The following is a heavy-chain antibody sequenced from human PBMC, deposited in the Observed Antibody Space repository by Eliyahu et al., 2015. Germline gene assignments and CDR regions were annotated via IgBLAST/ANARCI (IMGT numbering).Heavy chain of an antibody. D-gene: IGHD4-17*01. CDR3: ARETYGDYGWGGAFDI. CDR2: ISTSRNYI. J-gene: IGHJ3*02. V-gene: IGHV3-21*01. Sequence: EVQLVESGGGLVKPGXSLXLSCAASXFXFXXYCMHWVRQAPGKGLEWVSSISTSRNYIYYADSVKGRFTISRDNAKKSLYLQMNSLRAEDTAVYYCARETYGDYGWGGAFDIWGQGTMVTVSS. CDR1: XFXFXXYC.